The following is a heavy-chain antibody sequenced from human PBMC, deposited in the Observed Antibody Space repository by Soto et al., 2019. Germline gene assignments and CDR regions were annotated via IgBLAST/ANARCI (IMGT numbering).Heavy chain of an antibody. CDR3: ASFPTDSSGYDDPLFDY. V-gene: IGHV4-34*01. CDR2: INHSGST. J-gene: IGHJ4*02. Sequence: SETLSLTCAVYGGSFSGYYWSWIRQPPGKGLEWIGEINHSGSTNYNPSLKSRVTISVDTSKNQFSLKLSSVTAADTAVYYCASFPTDSSGYDDPLFDYWGQATLVTVSS. CDR1: GGSFSGYY. D-gene: IGHD3-22*01.